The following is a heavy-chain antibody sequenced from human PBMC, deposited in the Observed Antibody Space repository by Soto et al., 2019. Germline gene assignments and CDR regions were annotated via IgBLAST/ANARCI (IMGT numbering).Heavy chain of an antibody. J-gene: IGHJ5*02. V-gene: IGHV4-30-2*01. Sequence: ASETLSLTCSVSGGSISSGRSSWNWIRQPPGRGLEWIAYISHSGSTYYNPSLKSRVTISVDRSKNQFSLNLTSLTAADTAVYYCVTEPTPSGPNWFDNWGPGALATVSS. D-gene: IGHD2-8*01. CDR3: VTEPTPSGPNWFDN. CDR1: GGSISSGRSS. CDR2: ISHSGST.